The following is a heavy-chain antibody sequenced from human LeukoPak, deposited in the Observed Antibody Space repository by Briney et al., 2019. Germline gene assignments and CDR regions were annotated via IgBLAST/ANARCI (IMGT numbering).Heavy chain of an antibody. CDR3: ARDKIVGATNLDY. J-gene: IGHJ4*02. V-gene: IGHV3-7*01. CDR1: GFTFSNYW. D-gene: IGHD1-26*01. Sequence: GGSLRLSCAASGFTFSNYWMSWVRQAPGKGLEWVANIKQDGGEKYYVVSVEGRFTISRDNAKSSLYLQMNSLRAEDTAVYYCARDKIVGATNLDYWGQGTLVTVS. CDR2: IKQDGGEK.